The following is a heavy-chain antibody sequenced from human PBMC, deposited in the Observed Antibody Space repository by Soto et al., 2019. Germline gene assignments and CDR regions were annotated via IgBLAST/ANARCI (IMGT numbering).Heavy chain of an antibody. CDR1: GFTFTNDW. D-gene: IGHD3-16*01. V-gene: IGHV3-74*01. CDR3: GSVFEM. CDR2: NDGGGVGT. Sequence: VQLVESGGDLVQPGGSLRLSCAAPGFTFTNDWMDWVRQAPGEGLVLVSRNDGGGVGTSHADSVKGRFTISRDNAKXXXXXXXXXXXXXXXAVYYCGSVFEMWGPGKGVSVSS. J-gene: IGHJ3*02.